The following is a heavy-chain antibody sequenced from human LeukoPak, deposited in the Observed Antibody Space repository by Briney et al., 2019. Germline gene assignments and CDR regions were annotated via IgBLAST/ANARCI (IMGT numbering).Heavy chain of an antibody. Sequence: GGSLRLSCAASGFSFNNYSMNWVRQAPGKGLEWLSYISSSTSNKYYADSVKGRFTISIDNAKNSLSLQINSLRAEDTSVYYCARGQPPWGGSGRMGWFDPWGQGTLVTVSS. CDR2: ISSSTSNK. D-gene: IGHD3-10*01. CDR1: GFSFNNYS. V-gene: IGHV3-48*01. J-gene: IGHJ5*02. CDR3: ARGQPPWGGSGRMGWFDP.